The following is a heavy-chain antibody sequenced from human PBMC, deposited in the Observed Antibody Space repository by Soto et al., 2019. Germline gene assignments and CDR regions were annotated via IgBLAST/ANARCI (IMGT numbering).Heavy chain of an antibody. CDR2: IIPIFGTA. CDR3: ARGRVIRITIFGVVIHNWFDP. Sequence: SVKVSCKASGGTFSSYAISWVRQAPGQGLEWMGGIIPIFGTANYAQKFQGRVTITADKSTSTAYMELSSLRSEDTAMYYCARGRVIRITIFGVVIHNWFDPWGQGTLVTVSS. CDR1: GGTFSSYA. J-gene: IGHJ5*02. D-gene: IGHD3-3*01. V-gene: IGHV1-69*06.